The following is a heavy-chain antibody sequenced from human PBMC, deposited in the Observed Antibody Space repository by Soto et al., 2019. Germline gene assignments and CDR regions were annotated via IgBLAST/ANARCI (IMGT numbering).Heavy chain of an antibody. D-gene: IGHD3-10*01. J-gene: IGHJ4*02. Sequence: EVLLVESGGGLVQPVGSLRLSCAVSGFTVSNNYMSWVRQAPGKGLEWVSVIYSGGSTYYADSVKGRLTISRDKSKNTLYLQMSSLRAEDTAVYYCARADTGRGVSYWGQGTLVTVSS. CDR3: ARADTGRGVSY. CDR2: IYSGGST. CDR1: GFTVSNNY. V-gene: IGHV3-66*01.